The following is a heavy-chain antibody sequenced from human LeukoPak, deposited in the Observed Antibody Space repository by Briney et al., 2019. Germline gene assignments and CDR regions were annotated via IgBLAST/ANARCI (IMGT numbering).Heavy chain of an antibody. CDR1: GFTVSSNY. V-gene: IGHV3-23*01. CDR3: AKYSGIWDYFNY. D-gene: IGHD1-26*01. CDR2: ISGSGGST. J-gene: IGHJ4*02. Sequence: GGSLRLSCAASGFTVSSNYMSWVRQAPGKGLEWVSAISGSGGSTYYADSVKGRFTISRDNFKNTLYLQMNSLRAEDTAVYYCAKYSGIWDYFNYWGQGTLVTVSS.